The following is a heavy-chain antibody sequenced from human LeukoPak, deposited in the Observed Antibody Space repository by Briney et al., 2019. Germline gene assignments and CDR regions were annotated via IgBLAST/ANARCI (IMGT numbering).Heavy chain of an antibody. CDR3: AKDLGKGIAALAIGFDY. D-gene: IGHD6-6*01. Sequence: GGSLRLSCAASGFTFSSYAMSWVRQAPGKGLEWVSAISGSGGSTYYADSVKGRFTISRDNSKNTLYLQMNSLRAEDTAVYYCAKDLGKGIAALAIGFDYWGQGTLVTVSS. CDR2: ISGSGGST. V-gene: IGHV3-23*01. CDR1: GFTFSSYA. J-gene: IGHJ4*02.